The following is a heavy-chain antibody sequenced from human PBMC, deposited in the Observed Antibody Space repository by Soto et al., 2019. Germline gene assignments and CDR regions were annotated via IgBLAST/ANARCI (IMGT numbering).Heavy chain of an antibody. CDR3: ARSRQPTPDLRGYYVIDP. V-gene: IGHV4-59*01. CDR2: IYYSGST. CDR1: GGSISNYY. Sequence: QVQLQESGPGLVKPSETLSLTCTVSGGSISNYYWSWIRQPPGKGLEWIGYIYYSGSTNYNPSLKSQVTLSVDTPKNKFSLKLSSVTAADTAVHFCARSRQPTPDLRGYYVIDPWGQGTLVTVSS. J-gene: IGHJ5*02. D-gene: IGHD3-3*01.